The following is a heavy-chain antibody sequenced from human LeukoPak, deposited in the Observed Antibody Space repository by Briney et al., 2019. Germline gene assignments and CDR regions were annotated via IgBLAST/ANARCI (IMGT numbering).Heavy chain of an antibody. CDR3: AKDGSYYFDY. V-gene: IGHV3-23*01. CDR2: ISGSGGST. J-gene: IGHJ4*02. Sequence: GGSLRLSCAVSGFTFSSYAMTWVRQAPGKGLEWVSAISGSGGSTYYADSVKGRFTISRDNSKNTLYLQMNSLRAEDTAVYYCAKDGSYYFDYWGQGTLVTVSS. CDR1: GFTFSSYA.